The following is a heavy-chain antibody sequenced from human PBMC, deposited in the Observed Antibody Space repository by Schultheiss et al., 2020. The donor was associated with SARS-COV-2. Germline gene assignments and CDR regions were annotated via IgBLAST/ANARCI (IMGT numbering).Heavy chain of an antibody. CDR2: IYWNDDK. Sequence: SGPTLVKPTQTLTLTCTFSGFSLSTSGVGVGWIRQPPGKALEWLALIYWNDDKRYSPSLKSRLTITKDTSKNQVVLTMTNMDPVDTATYYCAHDQSGSYYDGVVTFDYWGQGTLVTVSS. J-gene: IGHJ4*02. CDR1: GFSLSTSGVG. CDR3: AHDQSGSYYDGVVTFDY. V-gene: IGHV2-5*01. D-gene: IGHD1-26*01.